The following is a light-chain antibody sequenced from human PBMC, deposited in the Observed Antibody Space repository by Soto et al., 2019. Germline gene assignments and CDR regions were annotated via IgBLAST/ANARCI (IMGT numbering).Light chain of an antibody. Sequence: EIVLTQSPGTLSLSPGDGATLSCRASQSVSSGYLAWYQQKPGQAPRLLIYGASRRATGIPDRFSGSGSGTDFTLSISRLEPEDFAVYWCQHYGNSPTFGQGTTVQIK. CDR2: GAS. CDR1: QSVSSGY. CDR3: QHYGNSPT. J-gene: IGKJ1*01. V-gene: IGKV3-20*01.